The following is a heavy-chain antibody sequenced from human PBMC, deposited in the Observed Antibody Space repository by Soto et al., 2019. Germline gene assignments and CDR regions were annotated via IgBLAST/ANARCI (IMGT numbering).Heavy chain of an antibody. D-gene: IGHD2-2*01. CDR3: ARERRGCSGSRCYGPDY. CDR1: GGSVSSDDYC. CDR2: ICYSGNA. J-gene: IGHJ4*02. V-gene: IGHV4-30-4*01. Sequence: QVQLQESGPGLVKPSQTLSLTCSVSGGSVSSDDYCWSWIRQPPGEGLEWIGYICYSGNAFYSPSLESRVTISVDTSNSQFSLNMSSVTAADTAVYYCARERRGCSGSRCYGPDYWGQGTLVTVSS.